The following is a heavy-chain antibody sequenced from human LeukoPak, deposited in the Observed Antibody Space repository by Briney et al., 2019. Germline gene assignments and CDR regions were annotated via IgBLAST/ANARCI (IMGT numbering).Heavy chain of an antibody. J-gene: IGHJ4*02. V-gene: IGHV3-30-3*01. CDR2: ISYDGSNE. CDR1: GFTFSSYA. CDR3: ARDMAYDILTGYPDY. D-gene: IGHD3-9*01. Sequence: PGGSLRLSCAASGFTFSSYAMHWVRQAPGKGLEWVAVISYDGSNEYYADSVKGRFTISRDNSKNTLYLQMNSLRAEDTAVYYCARDMAYDILTGYPDYWGQGTLVTVSS.